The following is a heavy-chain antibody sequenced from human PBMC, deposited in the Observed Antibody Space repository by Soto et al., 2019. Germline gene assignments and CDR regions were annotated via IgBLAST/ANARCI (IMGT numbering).Heavy chain of an antibody. CDR3: VRDGDIVVVTALARLDYHXGMDA. CDR2: ISSSSSYI. J-gene: IGHJ6*02. CDR1: GFTFSSYS. D-gene: IGHD2-21*02. V-gene: IGHV3-21*01. Sequence: GGSLRLSCAASGFTFSSYSMNWVRQAPGKGLEWVGSISSSSSYIYYGYSVKVRFTISIDNSKNSLYLQMNSLRDEGTAVYYCVRDGDIVVVTALARLDYHXGMDAWGQGTTXTXS.